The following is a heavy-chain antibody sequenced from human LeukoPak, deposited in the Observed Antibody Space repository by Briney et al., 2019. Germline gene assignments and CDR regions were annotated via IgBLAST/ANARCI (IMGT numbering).Heavy chain of an antibody. Sequence: GRSLRLSCAASGFTYSSYGMHWVRQAPGKGLEWVAVISYDGSNKYYADSVKGRFTISRDNSKNTLYLQMNSLRAEDTAVYYCAKGFRTGVGPYVGYHYYMDVWGKGATVTVSS. CDR3: AKGFRTGVGPYVGYHYYMDV. J-gene: IGHJ6*03. CDR1: GFTYSSYG. D-gene: IGHD1-26*01. V-gene: IGHV3-30*18. CDR2: ISYDGSNK.